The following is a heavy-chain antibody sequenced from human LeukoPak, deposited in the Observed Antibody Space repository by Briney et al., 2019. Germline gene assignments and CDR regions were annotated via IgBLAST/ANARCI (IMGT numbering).Heavy chain of an antibody. V-gene: IGHV3-23*01. Sequence: PGGSLRLSCAASGFTFSSYAMSWVRQAPGKGLEWVSGISGSGDSTYYADSVKGRFIISRDNSKNTLYLQMNSLRAEDTAVYYCAKSPLGDCSSTSCYAWYYYGMDVWGKGTTVTVSS. CDR2: ISGSGDST. CDR3: AKSPLGDCSSTSCYAWYYYGMDV. CDR1: GFTFSSYA. D-gene: IGHD2-2*01. J-gene: IGHJ6*04.